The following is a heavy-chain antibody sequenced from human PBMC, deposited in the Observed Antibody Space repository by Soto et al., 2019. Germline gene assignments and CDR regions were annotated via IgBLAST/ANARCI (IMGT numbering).Heavy chain of an antibody. CDR1: GFTFSSYS. J-gene: IGHJ6*02. V-gene: IGHV3-21*01. CDR2: ISSSSSYI. D-gene: IGHD3-10*01. Sequence: EVQLVESGGGLVKPGGSLRLSCAASGFTFSSYSMNLVRQAPGKGLEWVSSISSSSSYIYYADSVKGRFTISRDNAKNSLYLQMNSLRAEDTAVYYCARDMVRGVITPSGMDVWGQGTTVTVSS. CDR3: ARDMVRGVITPSGMDV.